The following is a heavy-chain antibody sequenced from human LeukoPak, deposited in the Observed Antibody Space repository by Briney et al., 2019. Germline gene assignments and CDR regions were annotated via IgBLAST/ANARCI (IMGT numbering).Heavy chain of an antibody. CDR2: IYYSGST. CDR3: ARSYSYGYYYHYGMDV. Sequence: SETLALICTVSGVSISSGGYYWSWIRQHPGKGLEWIGYIYYSGSTYYNPSLKSRVTISVDTSKNQFSLKLSSVTAADTAVYYCARSYSYGYYYHYGMDVWGKGTTVTVSS. V-gene: IGHV4-31*03. CDR1: GVSISSGGYY. J-gene: IGHJ6*04. D-gene: IGHD5-18*01.